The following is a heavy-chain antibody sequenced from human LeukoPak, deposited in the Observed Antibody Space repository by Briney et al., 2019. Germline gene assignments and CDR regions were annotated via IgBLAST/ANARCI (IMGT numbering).Heavy chain of an antibody. Sequence: GGSLRLSCAASGFSFNTYAVSWVRQAPGKGLEWGSAISNTGGSTYYADSVKGRFTISRDKSKNTLSLQMNSLRAEDTAVYYCAQQVGYCSSGSCYFTYWGQGTLVTVSS. V-gene: IGHV3-23*01. J-gene: IGHJ1*01. CDR2: ISNTGGST. CDR1: GFSFNTYA. D-gene: IGHD2-15*01. CDR3: AQQVGYCSSGSCYFTY.